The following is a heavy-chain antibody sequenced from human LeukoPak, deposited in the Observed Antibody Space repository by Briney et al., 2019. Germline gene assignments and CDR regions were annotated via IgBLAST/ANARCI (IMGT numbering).Heavy chain of an antibody. J-gene: IGHJ4*02. CDR3: ASKGPQDSSGYYFFDY. Sequence: SVKVSFKASGGTFSSYAISWVRQAPGQGLEWMGGIIPIFGTANYAQKFQGRVTITADESTSTAYMELSSLRSEDTAVYYCASKGPQDSSGYYFFDYWGQGTLVTVSS. V-gene: IGHV1-69*01. D-gene: IGHD3-22*01. CDR1: GGTFSSYA. CDR2: IIPIFGTA.